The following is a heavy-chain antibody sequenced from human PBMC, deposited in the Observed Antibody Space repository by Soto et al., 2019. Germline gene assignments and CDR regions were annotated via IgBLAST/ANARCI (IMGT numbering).Heavy chain of an antibody. CDR1: GFTLSNYA. Sequence: EVQVLESGGDLVQPGGSLRLSCEVSGFTLSNYAMTWVRQVPGKGLEWVASISSGGGSSHADSVKSRFTISRHNSKNTVYLQLNSLRDEDTARYYCGTAPTGDYLGAFNFWRQGTMFAVSS. V-gene: IGHV3-23*01. CDR3: GTAPTGDYLGAFNF. J-gene: IGHJ3*01. CDR2: SISSGGGS. D-gene: IGHD4-17*01.